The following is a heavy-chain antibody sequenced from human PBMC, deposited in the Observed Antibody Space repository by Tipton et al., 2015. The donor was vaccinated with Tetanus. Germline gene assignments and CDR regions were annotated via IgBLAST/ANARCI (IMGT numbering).Heavy chain of an antibody. Sequence: SLRLSCAASGFTFSNHWMNWVRQAPGKGLEWLSSISSTSSYIYYSDSVKGRFTVSRDNAKNSLSLQMKSLGDEDTAVYYCATGRTLDYWGQGTRVT. J-gene: IGHJ4*02. V-gene: IGHV3-21*01. D-gene: IGHD1-26*01. CDR3: ATGRTLDY. CDR2: ISSTSSYI. CDR1: GFTFSNHW.